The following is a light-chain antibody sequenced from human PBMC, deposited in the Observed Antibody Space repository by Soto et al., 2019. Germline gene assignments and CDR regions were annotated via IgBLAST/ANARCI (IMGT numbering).Light chain of an antibody. Sequence: DIQMTQSPSILSASVGDSVTITCRASQSVSRWLAWYQQKPGKAPKLLIYDASSLNSGVTYRFSGSQSGTEFPLTITSLLPDDFETYFCQQYSSYSLPTFGGGTKVDI. J-gene: IGKJ4*01. CDR1: QSVSRW. V-gene: IGKV1-5*01. CDR2: DAS. CDR3: QQYSSYSLPT.